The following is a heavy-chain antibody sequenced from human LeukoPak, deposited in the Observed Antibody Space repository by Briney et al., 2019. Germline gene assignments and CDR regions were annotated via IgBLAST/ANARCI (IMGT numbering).Heavy chain of an antibody. CDR2: IKHDGSEK. D-gene: IGHD3-16*01. CDR1: GFTFSSNG. J-gene: IGHJ4*02. CDR3: ARDPLRGELDY. V-gene: IGHV3-7*01. Sequence: GGSLRLSCAASGFTFSSNGMSWVPQAPGKGLEWVANIKHDGSEKYYVDSMKGRFTISRDNAKNSLYLQMNSLRAEDTAVYYCARDPLRGELDYWGQGALVTVSS.